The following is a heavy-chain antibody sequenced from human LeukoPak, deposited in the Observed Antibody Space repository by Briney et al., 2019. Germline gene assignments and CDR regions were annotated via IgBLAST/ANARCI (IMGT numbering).Heavy chain of an antibody. D-gene: IGHD1-26*01. V-gene: IGHV3-30*18. CDR2: ISYDGSNK. CDR3: AKDRARTVGATTDY. CDR1: GFTFSSYG. J-gene: IGHJ4*02. Sequence: PGGSLRLSCAASGFTFSSYGMHWVRQAPGKGLEWVAVISYDGSNKYYADSVKGRFTISRDNSKNTLYLQMNSLRAEDTAVYYCAKDRARTVGATTDYWGQGTLVTVSS.